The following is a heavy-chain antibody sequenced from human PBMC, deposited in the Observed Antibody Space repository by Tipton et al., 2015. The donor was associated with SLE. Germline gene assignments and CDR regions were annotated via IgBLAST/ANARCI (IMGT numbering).Heavy chain of an antibody. D-gene: IGHD4-17*01. CDR2: IHYSGKI. CDR1: GGSISSYF. V-gene: IGHV4-59*12. Sequence: TLSLTCTVSGGSISSYFWTWIRQSPGKGLEWIGYIHYSGKINYNPSLKSRVTISLDTSKKQFSLKLSSVTVADTAVYYCAKDYNHDNADYNWGQGTLVIVSS. J-gene: IGHJ4*02. CDR3: AKDYNHDNADYN.